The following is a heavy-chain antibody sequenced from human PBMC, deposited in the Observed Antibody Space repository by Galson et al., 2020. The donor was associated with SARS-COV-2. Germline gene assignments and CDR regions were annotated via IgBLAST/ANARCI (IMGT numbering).Heavy chain of an antibody. CDR2: IRTSGSPK. D-gene: IGHD4-17*01. CDR1: GFTFSGYS. Sequence: GESLKISCAASGFTFSGYSMNWVRQAPAKGLEWVSYIRTSGSPKYYADSVKGRFTISRDNARNSLDLQMNSLRDEDTAVYYCARDSGYGDYVFDYWGQGTLVTVSS. CDR3: ARDSGYGDYVFDY. V-gene: IGHV3-48*02. J-gene: IGHJ4*02.